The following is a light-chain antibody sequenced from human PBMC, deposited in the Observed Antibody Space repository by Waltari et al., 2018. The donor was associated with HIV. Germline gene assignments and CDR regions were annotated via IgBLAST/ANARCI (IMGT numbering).Light chain of an antibody. CDR2: EVS. CDR1: SSDVGGYNY. Sequence: QSALTQPPSASGSPGQSVTISCTGTSSDVGGYNYVSWYQQHPGKAPKLMIYEVSKRPSGVPDRFSGSGSGNTASLTVSGLQAEDEADYYRSSYTGSDNLVFGGGTKLTVL. CDR3: SSYTGSDNLV. J-gene: IGLJ2*01. V-gene: IGLV2-8*01.